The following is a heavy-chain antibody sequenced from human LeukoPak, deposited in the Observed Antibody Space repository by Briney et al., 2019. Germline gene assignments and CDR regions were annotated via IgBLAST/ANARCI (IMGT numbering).Heavy chain of an antibody. CDR3: GRDGGYCRNTSCRGRYYYYYMDV. CDR1: GGSISSYY. CDR2: IYTSGST. J-gene: IGHJ6*03. D-gene: IGHD2-2*01. V-gene: IGHV4-4*07. Sequence: PSETLSLTCTVSGGSISSYYWSWIRQPAGKGLERIGRIYTSGSTNYNPSLKSRVTMSVDTSKNQFSLKLSSVTAADTAVYYCGRDGGYCRNTSCRGRYYYYYMDVWGKGTTVTVSS.